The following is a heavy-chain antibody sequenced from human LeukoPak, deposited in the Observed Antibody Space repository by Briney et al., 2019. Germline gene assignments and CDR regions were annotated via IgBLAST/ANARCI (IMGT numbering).Heavy chain of an antibody. CDR1: GSTPSIFW. J-gene: IGHJ4*02. CDR2: IKEEGSEK. D-gene: IGHD4-11*01. CDR3: AKDAQRGFDYRNSLEY. Sequence: PGRTLRLSRADSGSTPSIFWMTWVRQAPGKRLEWVVNIKEEGSEKYLGDPVKGRFTNSRDNAKNSLYLQMNSLRADDTAVYYCAKDAQRGFDYRNSLEYWGQGTLVTVSP. V-gene: IGHV3-7*01.